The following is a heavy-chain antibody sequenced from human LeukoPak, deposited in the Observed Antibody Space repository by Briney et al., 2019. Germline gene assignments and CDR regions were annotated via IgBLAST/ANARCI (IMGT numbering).Heavy chain of an antibody. V-gene: IGHV3-23*01. D-gene: IGHD3-10*01. CDR2: IRGGGGVT. Sequence: PGGSLTLSCAASGFTFDNYAMNWVRQAPGEGLAWVSYIRGGGGVTRYSDSVKDQYTISRDNSKNTLYLQMNSLRAQDTAIYYCAKCSASYYNDAFDIWGRGTMVTVSS. J-gene: IGHJ3*02. CDR1: GFTFDNYA. CDR3: AKCSASYYNDAFDI.